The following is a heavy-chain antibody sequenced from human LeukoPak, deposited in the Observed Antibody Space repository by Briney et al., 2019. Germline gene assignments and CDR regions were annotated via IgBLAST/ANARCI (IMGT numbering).Heavy chain of an antibody. V-gene: IGHV3-7*01. Sequence: PGGSLRLSCAASGFTFSSYWMSWVRQAPGKGLEGVANIKQDGSEKYYVDSVKGRFTISRDNAKNSLYLQMNSLRAEDTAVYYCARERRERWLQPIGYYYYYMDVWGKGTTVTVSS. CDR1: GFTFSSYW. J-gene: IGHJ6*03. CDR3: ARERRERWLQPIGYYYYYMDV. CDR2: IKQDGSEK. D-gene: IGHD5-24*01.